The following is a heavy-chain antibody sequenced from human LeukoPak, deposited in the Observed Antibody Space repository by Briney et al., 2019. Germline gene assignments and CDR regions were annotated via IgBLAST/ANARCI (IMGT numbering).Heavy chain of an antibody. CDR2: ISSSSSTI. V-gene: IGHV3-48*04. Sequence: GSLGLSCAASGFTFSSYSMNWVRQAPGKGLEWVSYISSSSSTIYYADSVKGRFTISRDNAKNSLYLQMNSPRAEDAAVYYCARDYTGYSSSWYNWFDPWGQGTLVTVSS. CDR1: GFTFSSYS. J-gene: IGHJ5*02. CDR3: ARDYTGYSSSWYNWFDP. D-gene: IGHD6-13*01.